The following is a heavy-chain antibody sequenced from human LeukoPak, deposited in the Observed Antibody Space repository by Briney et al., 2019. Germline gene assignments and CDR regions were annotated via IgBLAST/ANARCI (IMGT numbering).Heavy chain of an antibody. D-gene: IGHD3-3*01. CDR2: ISGSGGST. CDR3: ASYYDFWSGYYIAGGSTYMDV. J-gene: IGHJ6*03. V-gene: IGHV3-23*01. CDR1: GFTFSSYA. Sequence: PGGSLRLSCAASGFTFSSYAMSWVRQAPGKGLEWVSAISGSGGSTYYADSVKGRFTISRDNSKNTLYLQMNSLRAEDTAVYYCASYYDFWSGYYIAGGSTYMDVWGKGTTVTVSS.